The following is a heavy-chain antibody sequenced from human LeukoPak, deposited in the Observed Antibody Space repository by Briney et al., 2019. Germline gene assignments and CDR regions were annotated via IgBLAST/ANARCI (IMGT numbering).Heavy chain of an antibody. J-gene: IGHJ4*02. CDR1: GFTFSSYA. CDR2: ISYDGSNK. CDR3: ARDFMGRLDN. D-gene: IGHD3-10*01. Sequence: GGSLRLSCAASGFTFSSYAMHWVRQAPGKGLEWVAVISYDGSNKYYADSVKGRFTISRDNSKNTLYLQMNSLRAEDTAVYYCARDFMGRLDNWGQGTLVTVSS. V-gene: IGHV3-30-3*01.